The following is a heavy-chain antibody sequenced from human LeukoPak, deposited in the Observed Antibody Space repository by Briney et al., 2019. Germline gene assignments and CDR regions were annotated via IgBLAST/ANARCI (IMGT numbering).Heavy chain of an antibody. CDR1: GFIFRDYV. CDR3: AKSRVYSSSQYFDY. V-gene: IGHV3-23*01. Sequence: GGSLRLSCTASGFIFRDYVMSWVRQAPGKGLEWVSAISGSGGSTYYADSVKGRFTISRDNSKNTLYLQMNSLRAEDTAVYYCAKSRVYSSSQYFDYWGQGTLVTVSS. D-gene: IGHD6-13*01. J-gene: IGHJ4*02. CDR2: ISGSGGST.